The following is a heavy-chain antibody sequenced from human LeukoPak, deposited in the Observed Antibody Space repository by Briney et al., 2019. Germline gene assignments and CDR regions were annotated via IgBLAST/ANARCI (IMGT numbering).Heavy chain of an antibody. D-gene: IGHD3-9*01. V-gene: IGHV3-9*01. CDR1: GFIFDDYA. CDR2: ISRNSYNI. Sequence: GRSLRLSCAASGFIFDDYAMHWVRQAPGKGLEWVAGISRNSYNIAYGDSVKGRFTISRDNAKKSLSLQMNSLGTEDTAFYYCAKSRDDGTGYYYDYWGQGVLVTVAS. CDR3: AKSRDDGTGYYYDY. J-gene: IGHJ4*02.